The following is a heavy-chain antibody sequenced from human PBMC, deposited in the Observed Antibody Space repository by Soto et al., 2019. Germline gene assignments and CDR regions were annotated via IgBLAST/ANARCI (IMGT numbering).Heavy chain of an antibody. D-gene: IGHD6-6*01. CDR2: IYPGDSDT. Sequence: GESLKISCKGSGYSFTSYWIGWVRQMPGKGLEWMGIIYPGDSDTRYSPSFEGQVTISADKSITTAYLQWSSLKASDTAMYYSARPSYSSSSYYGMDVWGQGTTVTVSS. CDR1: GYSFTSYW. V-gene: IGHV5-51*01. J-gene: IGHJ6*02. CDR3: ARPSYSSSSYYGMDV.